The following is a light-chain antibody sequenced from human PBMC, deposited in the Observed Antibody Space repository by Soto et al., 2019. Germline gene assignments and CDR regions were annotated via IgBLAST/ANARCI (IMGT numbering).Light chain of an antibody. J-gene: IGLJ2*01. V-gene: IGLV2-14*01. CDR1: SSDIGGHNF. CDR3: SSYTTSSYEV. Sequence: QSALTQPAAVSGSPGQSITISCTGTSSDIGGHNFVSWYQHHPGKAPKLLIYEVSYRASGVSNRFTGSKSANTASLTISGLQAEDEADYSCSSYTTSSYEVFGGGTKLTVL. CDR2: EVS.